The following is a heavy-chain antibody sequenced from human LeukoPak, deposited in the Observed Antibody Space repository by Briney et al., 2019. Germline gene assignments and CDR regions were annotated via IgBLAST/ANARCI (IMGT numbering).Heavy chain of an antibody. CDR3: ARDLYYYDSSGYQHPSYFDY. J-gene: IGHJ4*02. D-gene: IGHD3-22*01. Sequence: GASVKVSCKASGYTFTGYYMHWVRQAPGQRLEWMGWINPNSGGTNYAQKFQGRDTMTRDTSISTAYMELSRLRSDDTAVYYCARDLYYYDSSGYQHPSYFDYWGQGTLVTVSS. V-gene: IGHV1-2*02. CDR2: INPNSGGT. CDR1: GYTFTGYY.